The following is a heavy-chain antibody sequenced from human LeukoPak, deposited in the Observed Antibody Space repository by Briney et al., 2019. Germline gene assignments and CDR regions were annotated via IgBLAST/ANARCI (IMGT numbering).Heavy chain of an antibody. Sequence: SETQSRTCTVSGASLSSYYCSWIRQSPGKGLEWIGLISYSGSTKYNSSLESRVTISADTSKSQCSLKLSSVTAADTAVYYCVRGAGWLPDYWGQGTLVTVSS. V-gene: IGHV4-59*01. CDR1: GASLSSYY. CDR2: ISYSGST. CDR3: VRGAGWLPDY. D-gene: IGHD5-24*01. J-gene: IGHJ4*02.